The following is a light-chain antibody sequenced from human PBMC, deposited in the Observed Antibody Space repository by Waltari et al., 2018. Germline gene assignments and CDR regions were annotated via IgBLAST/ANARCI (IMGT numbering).Light chain of an antibody. CDR1: QDISDY. J-gene: IGKJ4*01. Sequence: VTITCQASQDISDYLSWYQQKPGKAPKLLIYDASNLETGVPSRFSGSGSGTDFTFTISSLQPEDIATYFCQQYDNLLTFGGGTKVEIK. CDR2: DAS. CDR3: QQYDNLLT. V-gene: IGKV1-33*01.